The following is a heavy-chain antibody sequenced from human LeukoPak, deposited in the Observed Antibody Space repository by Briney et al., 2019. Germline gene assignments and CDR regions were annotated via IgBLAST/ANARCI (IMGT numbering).Heavy chain of an antibody. Sequence: GGSLRLPCAASGFTFSSFAMHWVRQAPGKGLEWVSAISGSGGSTYYADSVKGRFTISRDNSKNTLYLQMNSLRAEDTAVYYCAKASAEVPAAMRWFDPWGQGTLVTVSS. CDR1: GFTFSSFA. CDR3: AKASAEVPAAMRWFDP. CDR2: ISGSGGST. V-gene: IGHV3-23*01. D-gene: IGHD2-2*01. J-gene: IGHJ5*02.